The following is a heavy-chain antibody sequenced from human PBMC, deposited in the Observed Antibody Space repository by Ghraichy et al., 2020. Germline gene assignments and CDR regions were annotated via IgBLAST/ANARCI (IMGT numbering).Heavy chain of an antibody. V-gene: IGHV4-59*01. CDR1: GGSISTYY. CDR3: AGDHYDGSGYYYVDY. D-gene: IGHD3-22*01. CDR2: IYDSGST. J-gene: IGHJ4*02. Sequence: SETLSLTCTVSGGSISTYYWSWIRQPPGKGLEWIGYIYDSGSTKYKPSLKSRVTISVDTSKSQFSLRLTSVTAADTAVYYCAGDHYDGSGYYYVDYWGQGTLVTVSS.